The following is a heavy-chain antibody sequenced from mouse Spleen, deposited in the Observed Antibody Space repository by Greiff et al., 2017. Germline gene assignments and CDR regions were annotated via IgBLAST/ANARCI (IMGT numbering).Heavy chain of an antibody. Sequence: EVQLQQSGPELVKPGASVKISCKASGYSFTDYNMNWVKQSNGMSLEWIGVINPNYGTTSYNQKVKGKATLTVAHSSSTSYMQLNSLTSEHSAVYYCARSLRPYYFDYWGQGTTLTVSS. V-gene: IGHV1-39*01. CDR3: ARSLRPYYFDY. CDR1: GYSFTDYN. J-gene: IGHJ2*01. CDR2: INPNYGTT.